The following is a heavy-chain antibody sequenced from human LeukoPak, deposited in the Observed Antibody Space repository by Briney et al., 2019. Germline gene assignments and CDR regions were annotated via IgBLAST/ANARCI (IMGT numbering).Heavy chain of an antibody. CDR1: GFTFSSFW. J-gene: IGHJ5*02. D-gene: IGHD2-15*01. CDR3: ARDGSSPS. Sequence: PGGSLRLSCAASGFTFSSFWMHWVRQAPGKGLVWVSRINGDGSSSSYADSVKGRFTISRDNAKNTLYLQMNSLRAEDTAVYYCARDGSSPSWGQGTLVTVSS. CDR2: INGDGSSS. V-gene: IGHV3-74*01.